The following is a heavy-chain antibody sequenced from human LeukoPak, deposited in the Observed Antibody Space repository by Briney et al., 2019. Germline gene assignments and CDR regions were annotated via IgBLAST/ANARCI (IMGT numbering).Heavy chain of an antibody. CDR3: ARADIVVVPAAPRYYYYYYMDV. D-gene: IGHD2-2*01. J-gene: IGHJ6*03. V-gene: IGHV4-59*01. Sequence: SETLSLTCTVSGGSISSYYWSWIRQPPGKGPEWIGYIYYSGSTNYNPSLKSRVTISVDTSKNQFSLKLSSVTAADTAVYYCARADIVVVPAAPRYYYYYYMDVWGKGTTVTVSS. CDR2: IYYSGST. CDR1: GGSISSYY.